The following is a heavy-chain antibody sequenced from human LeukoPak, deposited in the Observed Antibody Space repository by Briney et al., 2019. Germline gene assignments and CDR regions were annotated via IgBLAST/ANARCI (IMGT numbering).Heavy chain of an antibody. Sequence: RASVMVSCKASGYTFTIYGISWVRQAPGQGLEWMGWISANNGNTNYAQKLQDRVTMTTDTSTSTAYMELRSLRSDDTAVYYCARYSLSFSSSWHYHFDYWGQGTLVTVYS. CDR3: ARYSLSFSSSWHYHFDY. J-gene: IGHJ4*02. V-gene: IGHV1-18*01. CDR2: ISANNGNT. D-gene: IGHD6-13*01. CDR1: GYTFTIYG.